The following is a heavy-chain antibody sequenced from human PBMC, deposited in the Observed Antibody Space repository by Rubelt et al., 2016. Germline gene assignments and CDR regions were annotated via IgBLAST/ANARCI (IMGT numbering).Heavy chain of an antibody. CDR1: GGSISSSY. D-gene: IGHD7-27*01. V-gene: IGHV4-59*01. CDR3: ARDHWGSNYFDY. CDR2: IYYNGNT. J-gene: IGHJ4*02. Sequence: QVQLQESGPGLVKPSETLSLTCTVSGGSISSSYWSWIRQPPGRGLEWIGYIYYNGNTDYNPSLKSRVTIAVDTAKNQFSLKLSSVTAADTAVYYCARDHWGSNYFDYWGQGTLVTVSS.